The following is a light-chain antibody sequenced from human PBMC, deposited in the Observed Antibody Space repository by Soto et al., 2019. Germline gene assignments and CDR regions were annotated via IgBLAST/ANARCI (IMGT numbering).Light chain of an antibody. CDR2: GAS. V-gene: IGKV3-20*01. J-gene: IGKJ2*01. Sequence: EIVLTQSPGTLSLSPGERATLSCRASQSVSSSYLAWYQQKPGQAPRLLIYGASSRATDIPDRFSGSGSGTDFTLTISRLEPEDFAVYYCQQYGSSSTFGQGTKLEIK. CDR3: QQYGSSST. CDR1: QSVSSSY.